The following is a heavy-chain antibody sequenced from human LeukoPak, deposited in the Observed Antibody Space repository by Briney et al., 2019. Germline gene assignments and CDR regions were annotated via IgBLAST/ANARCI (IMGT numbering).Heavy chain of an antibody. J-gene: IGHJ4*02. V-gene: IGHV3-21*01. CDR1: GFTFNTYS. D-gene: IGHD3-16*01. CDR2: ISSSIIYL. CDR3: ARESHTFTYFDY. Sequence: GGALRLSCAASGFTFNTYSMNWVRQAPGKGLEGVSSISSSIIYLYYADSGKGRFTIPRPNDKNSLYLQMKSLRAEDTAVYYCARESHTFTYFDYWGQETLVTVSS.